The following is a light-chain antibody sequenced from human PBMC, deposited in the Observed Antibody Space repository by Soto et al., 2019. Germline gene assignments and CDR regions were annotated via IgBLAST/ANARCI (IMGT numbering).Light chain of an antibody. V-gene: IGLV1-44*01. Sequence: QSVLTQPHSASGTPGQRVTISCSGSGSSIGTNTVNWYRQLPGTAPKLLIYGNNQRPSGVPDRFSGYKSGTSASLAISGLQSEDEAEYYCAAWDGSLNNVLFGGGTKVTVL. CDR3: AAWDGSLNNVL. CDR2: GNN. CDR1: GSSIGTNT. J-gene: IGLJ2*01.